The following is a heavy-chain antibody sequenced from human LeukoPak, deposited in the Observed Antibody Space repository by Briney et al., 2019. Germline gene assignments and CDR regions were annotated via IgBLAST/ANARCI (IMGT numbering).Heavy chain of an antibody. CDR2: INYNSGGT. Sequence: GASVKVSCKASGYTFSGYYIHWVRQAPGQGLEWMGWINYNSGGTNYAQKFQGRVTMTRDTSTDTAYMELRSLRSDDTAVYYCARDYDILTGHYDWFDPWGQGTLVTVSS. CDR3: ARDYDILTGHYDWFDP. D-gene: IGHD3-9*01. CDR1: GYTFSGYY. V-gene: IGHV1-2*02. J-gene: IGHJ5*02.